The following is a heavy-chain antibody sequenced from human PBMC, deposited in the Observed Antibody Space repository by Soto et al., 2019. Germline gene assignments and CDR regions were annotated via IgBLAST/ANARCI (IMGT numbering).Heavy chain of an antibody. CDR1: GYTFTGYY. CDR2: INPNSGGT. D-gene: IGHD6-19*01. Sequence: QVQLVQSGAEVKKPGASVKVSCKASGYTFTGYYMHWVRQAPGQGLEWMGWINPNSGGTNYAQKFQGWVTMTRDTSISTAYMELSRLRSDDTAVYYCARGSSGWSNIAGGMDVWGQGTTVTVSS. CDR3: ARGSSGWSNIAGGMDV. J-gene: IGHJ6*02. V-gene: IGHV1-2*04.